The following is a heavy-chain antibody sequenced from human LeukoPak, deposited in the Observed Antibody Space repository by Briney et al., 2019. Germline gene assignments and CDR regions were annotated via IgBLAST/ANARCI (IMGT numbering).Heavy chain of an antibody. CDR1: GGSISSYY. Sequence: SETLSLTCTVSGGSISSYYWSWIRQPAGKGLEWIGRIYTSGSTNYNPSLTSRGNMSVDTTKNQFSLKLSSVTAADTAVYYCARDYVGYCSSTSCYTEYFQHWGQGTLVTVSS. CDR3: ARDYVGYCSSTSCYTEYFQH. J-gene: IGHJ1*01. CDR2: IYTSGST. D-gene: IGHD2-2*02. V-gene: IGHV4-4*07.